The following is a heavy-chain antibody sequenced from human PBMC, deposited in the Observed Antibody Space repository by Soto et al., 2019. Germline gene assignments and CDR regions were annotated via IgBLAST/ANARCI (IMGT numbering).Heavy chain of an antibody. CDR3: ARRVYDDLYYMDV. CDR2: ISGYNGHP. V-gene: IGHV1-18*01. CDR1: GYSFTSYG. J-gene: IGHJ6*03. D-gene: IGHD3-3*01. Sequence: QVQLVQSGAEVKRPGASVKVSCKASGYSFTSYGISWVRQAPGQGLEWMGWISGYNGHPSYAQKVQDRVTMTTDTSTSTSYMELMSLRSDDTAVYYCARRVYDDLYYMDVWGKGTTVTVSS.